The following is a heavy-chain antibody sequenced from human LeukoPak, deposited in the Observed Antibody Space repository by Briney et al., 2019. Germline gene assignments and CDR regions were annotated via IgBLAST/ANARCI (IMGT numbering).Heavy chain of an antibody. CDR1: GFTFSSYA. D-gene: IGHD3-22*01. CDR2: ISGSGGST. V-gene: IGHV3-23*01. J-gene: IGHJ4*02. CDR3: AKGYYYDSSGYLVYYFDY. Sequence: PGGSLRLSCAASGFTFSSYAMSWVRQAPGKGLEWVSGISGSGGSTYYADSVKGRFTISRDNSKNTLYLQVNSLRAEDTAVYYCAKGYYYDSSGYLVYYFDYWGQGTLVTVSS.